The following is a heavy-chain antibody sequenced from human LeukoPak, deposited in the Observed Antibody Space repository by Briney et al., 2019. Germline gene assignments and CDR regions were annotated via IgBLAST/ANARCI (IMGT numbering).Heavy chain of an antibody. J-gene: IGHJ6*02. V-gene: IGHV4-34*01. Sequence: PSETLSLTCAVYGGSFSGYYWSWIRQPPGKGLEWIGEINHSGSTNSNPPLKSRVTISVDTSKNQFSLKLSSVTAADTAVYYCARGGSSGYYYRDYYGMDVWGQGTTVTVSS. CDR1: GGSFSGYY. CDR3: ARGGSSGYYYRDYYGMDV. D-gene: IGHD3-22*01. CDR2: INHSGST.